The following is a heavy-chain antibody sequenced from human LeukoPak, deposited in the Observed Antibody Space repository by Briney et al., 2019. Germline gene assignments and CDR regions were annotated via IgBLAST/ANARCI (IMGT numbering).Heavy chain of an antibody. J-gene: IGHJ6*03. D-gene: IGHD3-10*01. CDR1: GFTFEDYA. V-gene: IGHV3-43D*03. Sequence: PGGSLRLSCAASGFTFEDYAMHWVRQAPGKGLEWVSLISWDGDTTYYADSVKGRFTISRDNSKNSLYLQMNSLRTEDTALYYCAKDWVRGVNYYMDVWGKGTTVTVSS. CDR3: AKDWVRGVNYYMDV. CDR2: ISWDGDTT.